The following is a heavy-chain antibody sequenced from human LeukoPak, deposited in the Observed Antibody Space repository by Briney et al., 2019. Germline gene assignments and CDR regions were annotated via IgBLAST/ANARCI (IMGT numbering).Heavy chain of an antibody. V-gene: IGHV1-2*02. Sequence: ASVKVSCKASGYTFTGHYMHWVRQAPGQGLEWMGWINPDSGGTKYAQKFQGRVTMTRDTSISTAYMELSRLRSDDTAVYYCERDGGGCDLGYYFDYWGQGALVTVSS. CDR1: GYTFTGHY. CDR3: ERDGGGCDLGYYFDY. J-gene: IGHJ4*02. D-gene: IGHD5-12*01. CDR2: INPDSGGT.